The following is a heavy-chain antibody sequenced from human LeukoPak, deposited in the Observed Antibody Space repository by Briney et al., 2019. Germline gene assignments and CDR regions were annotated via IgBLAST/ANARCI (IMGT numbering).Heavy chain of an antibody. CDR1: GGSFSGYY. Sequence: SETLSLTCAVYGGSFSGYYWSWIRQPPGKGLEWIGEINHSGSTNYNPSPKSRVTISVDTSKNQFSLKLSSVTAADTAVYYCARGRPIAARIMYYFDYWGQGTLATVSS. CDR2: INHSGST. J-gene: IGHJ4*02. CDR3: ARGRPIAARIMYYFDY. V-gene: IGHV4-34*01. D-gene: IGHD6-6*01.